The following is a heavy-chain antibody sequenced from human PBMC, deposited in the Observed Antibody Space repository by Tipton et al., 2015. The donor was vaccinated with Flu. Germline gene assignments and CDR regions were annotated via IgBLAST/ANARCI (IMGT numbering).Heavy chain of an antibody. CDR3: ARGALAYYDFWRGYSGDYYYYGMDV. V-gene: IGHV4-34*01. Sequence: TLSLTCAVYGGSFSGYYWSWIRQPPGKGLEWIGEINHSGGTNYKPSLKSRVTISVDTSKNQFSLKLSSVTAADTAVYYCARGALAYYDFWRGYSGDYYYYGMDVWGQGTTVTVSS. D-gene: IGHD3-3*01. CDR2: INHSGGT. CDR1: GGSFSGYY. J-gene: IGHJ6*02.